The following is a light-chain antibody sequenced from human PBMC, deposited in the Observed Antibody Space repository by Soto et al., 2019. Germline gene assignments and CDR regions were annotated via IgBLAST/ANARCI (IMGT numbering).Light chain of an antibody. CDR2: ASS. CDR3: QQYRSSPYT. J-gene: IGKJ2*01. CDR1: QNIASRS. Sequence: EIVLTQSPGTLSLSPGLRATLSCRASQNIASRSDAWYQQYPGQAPRLLIYASSTRATGIPDRFSGSGSGTDFTLTISRLEPEDFAVYYCQQYRSSPYTFGQGTKLEIK. V-gene: IGKV3-20*01.